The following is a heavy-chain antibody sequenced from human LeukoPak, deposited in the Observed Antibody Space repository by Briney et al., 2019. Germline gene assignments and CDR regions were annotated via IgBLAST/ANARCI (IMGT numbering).Heavy chain of an antibody. Sequence: PSETLSLTCAVCGGSFSGYYWSWIRQPPGKGLEWIGEINHSGSTNYNPSLKSRVTISVDTSKNQFSLKLSSVTAADTAVYYCARGYGITIYGVVMKGPGVDPWGQGTLVTVS. CDR3: ARGYGITIYGVVMKGPGVDP. V-gene: IGHV4-34*01. CDR2: INHSGST. CDR1: GGSFSGYY. D-gene: IGHD3-3*01. J-gene: IGHJ5*02.